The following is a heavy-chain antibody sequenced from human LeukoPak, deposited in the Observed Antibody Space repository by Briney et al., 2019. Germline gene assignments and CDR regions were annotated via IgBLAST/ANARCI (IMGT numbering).Heavy chain of an antibody. CDR3: ARDRGSVYRSDYFDY. CDR1: GFTFSSYW. J-gene: IGHJ4*02. Sequence: GGSLRLSCAASGFTFSSYWMSWVRQAPGKGLEWVANIKQDGSEKYYVDSVKGRFAISRDNAKNSLYLQMNSLRAEDTAVYYCARDRGSVYRSDYFDYWGQGTLVTVSS. D-gene: IGHD3-16*02. V-gene: IGHV3-7*01. CDR2: IKQDGSEK.